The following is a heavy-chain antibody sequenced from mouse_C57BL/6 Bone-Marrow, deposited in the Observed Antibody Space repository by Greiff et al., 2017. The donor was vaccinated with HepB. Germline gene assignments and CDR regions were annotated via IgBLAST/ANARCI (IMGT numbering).Heavy chain of an antibody. CDR3: ARGLLKFDY. J-gene: IGHJ2*01. D-gene: IGHD1-3*01. CDR2: IHPSDSDT. V-gene: IGHV1-74*01. Sequence: VQLQQPGAELVKPGASVKVSCKASGYTFTSYWMHWVKQRPGQGLEWIGRIHPSDSDTNYNEKFKGKATFTADTSSNTAYMQLSSLTTEDSAIYYCARGLLKFDYWGQGTTLTVSS. CDR1: GYTFTSYW.